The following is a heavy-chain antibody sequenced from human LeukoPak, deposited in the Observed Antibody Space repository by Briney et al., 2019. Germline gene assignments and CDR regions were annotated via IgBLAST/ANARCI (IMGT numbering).Heavy chain of an antibody. CDR1: GFSFSNSY. Sequence: ESLRLSCVVSGFSFSNSYMTWIRQTPGKGLEWVGYIYYSGSYNYNPYLMSGGTISLDKTKNQFPLMLTTVTAADTAVYFCASGSGWYYYYMDVWGKGTTVTVSS. CDR2: IYYSGSY. CDR3: ASGSGWYYYYMDV. J-gene: IGHJ6*03. D-gene: IGHD6-19*01. V-gene: IGHV4-59*01.